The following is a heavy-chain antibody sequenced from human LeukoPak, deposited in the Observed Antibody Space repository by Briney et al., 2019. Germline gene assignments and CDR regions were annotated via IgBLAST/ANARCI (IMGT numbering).Heavy chain of an antibody. Sequence: PGGSLILSCAASGFTFSSYSMNWVRQAPGKGLEWVSSISSSSSYIYYADSVKGRFTISRDNAKNSLYLQMNSLRAEDTAVYYCARNPPNRYCSSTSCCPFDYWGQGTLVTVSS. CDR1: GFTFSSYS. CDR3: ARNPPNRYCSSTSCCPFDY. CDR2: ISSSSSYI. J-gene: IGHJ4*02. D-gene: IGHD2-2*01. V-gene: IGHV3-21*01.